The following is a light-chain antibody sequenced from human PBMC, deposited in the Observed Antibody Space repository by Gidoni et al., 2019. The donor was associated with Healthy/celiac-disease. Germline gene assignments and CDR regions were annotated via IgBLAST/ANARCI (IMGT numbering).Light chain of an antibody. J-gene: IGKJ4*01. CDR2: DAS. Sequence: EIVLTHSPAPLSLSPGERATLSCMARQSVSSYLAWYQQKPGQAPRLLIYDASNRATGIPARFSGSGSGTDFTLTISSLEPEDFAVYYCQQRSNLLTFGGGTKVEIK. V-gene: IGKV3-11*01. CDR3: QQRSNLLT. CDR1: QSVSSY.